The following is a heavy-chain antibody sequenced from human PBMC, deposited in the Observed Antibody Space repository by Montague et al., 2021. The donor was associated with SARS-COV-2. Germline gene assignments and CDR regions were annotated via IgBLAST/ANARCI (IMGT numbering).Heavy chain of an antibody. CDR3: ARDSHYYDSSGHFDY. Sequence: SETLSLTCNISGGSISSYYWSWIRQPPGKGLEWIGYIYYSGSTNYNPSLKSRVTISVDTSKNQFSLKLSSVTAADTAVYYCARDSHYYDSSGHFDYWGQGTLVTVSS. CDR1: GGSISSYY. J-gene: IGHJ4*02. D-gene: IGHD3-22*01. CDR2: IYYSGST. V-gene: IGHV4-59*13.